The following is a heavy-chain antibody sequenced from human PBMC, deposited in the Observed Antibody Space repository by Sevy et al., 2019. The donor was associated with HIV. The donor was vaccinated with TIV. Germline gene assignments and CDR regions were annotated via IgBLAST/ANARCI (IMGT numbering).Heavy chain of an antibody. Sequence: GGSLRLSCAASGFTFSSYWMSWVRQAPGKGLEWVANIKQDGSEKYYVDSVKGRFTISRDNAKNSLYLQMNSLRAEETAVYYCARDKWEMATQGDAFDIWGQGTMVTVSS. D-gene: IGHD5-12*01. CDR2: IKQDGSEK. V-gene: IGHV3-7*01. J-gene: IGHJ3*02. CDR1: GFTFSSYW. CDR3: ARDKWEMATQGDAFDI.